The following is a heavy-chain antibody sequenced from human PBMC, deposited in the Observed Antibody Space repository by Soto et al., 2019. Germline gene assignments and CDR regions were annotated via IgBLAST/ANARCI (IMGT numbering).Heavy chain of an antibody. CDR1: GFTFSSSP. V-gene: IGHV3-30-3*01. J-gene: IGHJ4*02. CDR2: ISYDGIIK. CDR3: VRDKIRGPPDYCDD. Sequence: QVQLVESGGGVVQPGRSLRLSCEASGFTFSSSPMHWVRQAPGKGLEWVAVISYDGIIKVYADSVQGRFTISRDISKNTLYLQMNSLRTEYTAVDYCVRDKIRGPPDYCDDWGQGTLVTVSS.